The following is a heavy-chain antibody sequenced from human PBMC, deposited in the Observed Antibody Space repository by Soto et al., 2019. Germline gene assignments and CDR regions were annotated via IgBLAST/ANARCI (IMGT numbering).Heavy chain of an antibody. CDR3: ARGGLHIESSGQLAYYFDN. Sequence: ASETLSLTCAVYGGSFTDSFWSWIRQPPGKGLEWIGEINHRGFTNYNPSLKSRVTISVDASKNQFSLKLNSVTAADTAVYYCARGGLHIESSGQLAYYFDNWGQGTLVTVSS. D-gene: IGHD3-22*01. CDR2: INHRGFT. CDR1: GGSFTDSF. V-gene: IGHV4-34*01. J-gene: IGHJ4*02.